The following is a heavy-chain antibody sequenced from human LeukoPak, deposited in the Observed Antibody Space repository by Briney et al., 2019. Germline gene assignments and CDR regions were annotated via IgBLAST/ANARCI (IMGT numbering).Heavy chain of an antibody. CDR1: GFTFSSYA. D-gene: IGHD3-3*02. CDR2: ISSSSSTI. CDR3: ARDHPHFWSGYPDAFDI. V-gene: IGHV3-48*01. J-gene: IGHJ3*02. Sequence: GGSLRLSCAASGFTFSSYAMSWVRQAPGKGLEWVSYISSSSSTIYYADSVKGRFTISRDNAKNSLYLQMNSLRAEDTAVYYCARDHPHFWSGYPDAFDIWGQGTMVTVSS.